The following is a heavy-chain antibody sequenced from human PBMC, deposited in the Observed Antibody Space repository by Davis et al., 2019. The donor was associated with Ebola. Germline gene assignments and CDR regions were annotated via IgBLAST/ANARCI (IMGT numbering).Heavy chain of an antibody. CDR2: IYPGDSDT. V-gene: IGHV5-51*01. D-gene: IGHD3-9*01. Sequence: GASLKTSCQGSGYSFTSYWNGLVRQMPGKGLEWMGIIYPGDSDTRYRPSFHGQVTISAENSISTAYLQWSSLKASDTAMYYCARHEAVQYYDILAIRSRNPSYYYYGMDVWGQGTTVTVSS. CDR3: ARHEAVQYYDILAIRSRNPSYYYYGMDV. CDR1: GYSFTSYW. J-gene: IGHJ6*02.